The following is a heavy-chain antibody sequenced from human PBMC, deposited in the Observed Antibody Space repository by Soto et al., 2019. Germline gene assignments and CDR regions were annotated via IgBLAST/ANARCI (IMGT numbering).Heavy chain of an antibody. J-gene: IGHJ5*02. D-gene: IGHD3-10*01. Sequence: QVQLVQSGAEVKKPGASVKVSCKASGYTFTSYGISWVRQAPGQGLEWMGWISAYNGNTNYAQKLQGRVTMTTDTCTSTANMKLRSLRADASAVYYCPGETYYYGSGSYFCRLDPWGQGTPVTVSS. CDR1: GYTFTSYG. V-gene: IGHV1-18*01. CDR2: ISAYNGNT. CDR3: PGETYYYGSGSYFCRLDP.